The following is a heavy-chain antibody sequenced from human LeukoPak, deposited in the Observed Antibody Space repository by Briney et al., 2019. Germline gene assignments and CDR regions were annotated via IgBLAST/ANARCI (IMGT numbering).Heavy chain of an antibody. V-gene: IGHV3-48*01. CDR3: ARVNYYDSSGYPDY. CDR1: GFTFSSYE. CDR2: ISSSSSTI. J-gene: IGHJ4*01. Sequence: GGSLRLSCAASGFTFSSYEMNWVRQAPGKGLEWVSYISSSSSTIYYADSVKGRFTISRDNAKNSLYLQMNSLRAEDTAVYYCARVNYYDSSGYPDYWGQGTLVTVSS. D-gene: IGHD3-22*01.